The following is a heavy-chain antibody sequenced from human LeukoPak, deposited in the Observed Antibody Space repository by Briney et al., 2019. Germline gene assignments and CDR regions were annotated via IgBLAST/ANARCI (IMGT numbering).Heavy chain of an antibody. CDR1: GYTFTSYG. CDR3: ARGRLWAFDI. V-gene: IGHV1-18*01. Sequence: GASVKVSCKASGYTFTSYGISWVRQAPGQGLEWMGWISAYNGNTNYAQKFQGRVTMTRNTSISTAYMELSSLRSEDTAVYYCARGRLWAFDIWGQGTMVTVSS. CDR2: ISAYNGNT. D-gene: IGHD2-21*01. J-gene: IGHJ3*02.